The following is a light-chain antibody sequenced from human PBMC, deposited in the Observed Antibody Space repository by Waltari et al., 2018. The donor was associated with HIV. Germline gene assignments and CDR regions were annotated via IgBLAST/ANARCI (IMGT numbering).Light chain of an antibody. CDR3: SSYTSTSTFYVV. J-gene: IGLJ2*01. CDR1: SSDVGGYNY. Sequence: QSALTQPASVSGSPGQSITISCTGTSSDVGGYNYVSWYQQHPGKAPKLMIYDVSNRPSGVANRFPGSKSGTTASLTISVLQAEDEADYYCSSYTSTSTFYVVFGGGTKLTVL. V-gene: IGLV2-14*01. CDR2: DVS.